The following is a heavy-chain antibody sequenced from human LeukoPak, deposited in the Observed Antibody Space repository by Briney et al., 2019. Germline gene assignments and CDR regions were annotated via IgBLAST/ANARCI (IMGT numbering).Heavy chain of an antibody. CDR1: GFTFNDYA. J-gene: IGHJ3*02. V-gene: IGHV3-9*01. D-gene: IGHD5-12*01. CDR2: ISWNSDSI. CDR3: AKATDRYSGYDWGAFDI. Sequence: GGSLRLSCAASGFTFNDYAMHWVRQAPGKGLEWVSGISWNSDSIGYADSVKGRFTISRDNAKNSLYLQMNSLRAEDTALYYCAKATDRYSGYDWGAFDIWGQGTMVTVSS.